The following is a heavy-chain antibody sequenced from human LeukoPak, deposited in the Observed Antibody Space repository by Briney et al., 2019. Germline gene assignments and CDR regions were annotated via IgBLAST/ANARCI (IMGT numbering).Heavy chain of an antibody. CDR2: IYYSGST. J-gene: IGHJ5*02. CDR3: ARESNYHGSGPGWFDP. D-gene: IGHD3-10*01. Sequence: TASQTLSLTCAVSGGSISSGGYSWSWIRQPPGKGLEWIGYIYYSGSTYYNPSLKSRVTISLDTSKNQLSLKLSSVTAADTAVYYCARESNYHGSGPGWFDPWGQGTLVTVSS. CDR1: GGSISSGGYS. V-gene: IGHV4-30-4*07.